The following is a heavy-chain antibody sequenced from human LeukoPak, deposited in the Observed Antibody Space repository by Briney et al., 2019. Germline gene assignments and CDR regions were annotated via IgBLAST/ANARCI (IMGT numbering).Heavy chain of an antibody. J-gene: IGHJ3*02. D-gene: IGHD3-3*01. CDR3: ARDRQKVTYYDFWRETDAFDI. CDR2: ISSSGSTI. V-gene: IGHV3-48*03. Sequence: GGSLRLSCAASGFTFSSYEMNWVRQAPGKGLEWVSYISSSGSTIYYADSVKGRFTISRDNAKNSLYLQMNSLRAEDTAVYYCARDRQKVTYYDFWRETDAFDIWGQGTMVTVSS. CDR1: GFTFSSYE.